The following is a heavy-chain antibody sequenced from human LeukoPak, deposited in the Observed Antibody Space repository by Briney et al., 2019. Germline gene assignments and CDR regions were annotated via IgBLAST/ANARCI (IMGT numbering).Heavy chain of an antibody. Sequence: ASVKVSCKASGYTFSTYAMNWVRQAPGQGLEWMGWINTNTGNPTYAQGFTGRFVFSLDTSVSTAYLQISSLKAEDTAVYYCARRDSSSWYGHGMDVWGQGTTVTLSS. CDR1: GYTFSTYA. D-gene: IGHD6-13*01. CDR2: INTNTGNP. CDR3: ARRDSSSWYGHGMDV. V-gene: IGHV7-4-1*02. J-gene: IGHJ6*02.